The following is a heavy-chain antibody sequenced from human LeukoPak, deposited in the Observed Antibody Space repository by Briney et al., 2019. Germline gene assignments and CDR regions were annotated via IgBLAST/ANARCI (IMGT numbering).Heavy chain of an antibody. D-gene: IGHD3-22*01. J-gene: IGHJ4*02. V-gene: IGHV3-23*01. CDR3: ANEMYYYDSSGLVDNY. CDR2: ISGSGGST. Sequence: GGSLRLSCAASGFTFSNYAMSWVRQAPGKGLEWVSAISGSGGSTYYADSVKGRFTISRDNSKNTLYLQMNSLRAEDTAVYYCANEMYYYDSSGLVDNYWGQGTLVTVSS. CDR1: GFTFSNYA.